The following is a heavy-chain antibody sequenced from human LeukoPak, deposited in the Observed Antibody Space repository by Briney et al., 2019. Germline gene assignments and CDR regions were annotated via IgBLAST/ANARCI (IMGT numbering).Heavy chain of an antibody. J-gene: IGHJ4*02. CDR3: ARLLPASRHYFDY. Sequence: PGGSLRLFCAAYGLTVSSEYLAWVRQAPGKGLEWISVIYGAGATYYADSVEGRFTISRDTYNNALYLQMNSLRVEDTAVYHCARLLPASRHYFDYWGRGTPVTVSS. CDR2: IYGAGAT. V-gene: IGHV3-53*01. CDR1: GLTVSSEY. D-gene: IGHD6-6*01.